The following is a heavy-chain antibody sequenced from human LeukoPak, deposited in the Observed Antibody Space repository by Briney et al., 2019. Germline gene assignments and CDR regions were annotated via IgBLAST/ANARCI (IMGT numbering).Heavy chain of an antibody. J-gene: IGHJ4*02. CDR3: ARSPVTYYYDSSGYYSDY. CDR2: INPNSGGT. V-gene: IGHV1-2*02. D-gene: IGHD3-22*01. Sequence: ASVKVSCKASGYTFTGYYMHWVRQAPGQGLEWMGWINPNSGGTNYAQKFQGRVTMTRDTSISTAYMELSRLRSDDTAVYYCARSPVTYYYDSSGYYSDYWGQGTLVTVSS. CDR1: GYTFTGYY.